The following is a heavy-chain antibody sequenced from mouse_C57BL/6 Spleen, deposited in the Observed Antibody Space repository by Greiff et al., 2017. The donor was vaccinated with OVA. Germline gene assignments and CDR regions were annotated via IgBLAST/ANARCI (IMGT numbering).Heavy chain of an antibody. Sequence: VKLKQPGAELVKPGASVKLSCKASGYTFTSYWMHWVKQRPGRGLEWIGRIDPTRGGTKYNEKFKSKATLTVDTPSSTAYMQLSSLTSEDSAVYYCARNPLQRYAMDYWGQGTSVTVSS. V-gene: IGHV1-72*01. CDR2: IDPTRGGT. J-gene: IGHJ4*01. CDR1: GYTFTSYW. D-gene: IGHD1-2*01. CDR3: ARNPLQRYAMDY.